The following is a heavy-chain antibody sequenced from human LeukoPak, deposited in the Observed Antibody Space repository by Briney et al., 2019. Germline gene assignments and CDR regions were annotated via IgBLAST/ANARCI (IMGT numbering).Heavy chain of an antibody. Sequence: SVKVSCKASGGTFSSYAISWVRQAPGQGLEWMGGIIPIFGTANYAQKFQGRVTITTDESTSTAYMELSSLISDDTAVYYCARGEPAAGTNAFDIWGQGTLVTVSS. CDR1: GGTFSSYA. V-gene: IGHV1-69*05. D-gene: IGHD6-13*01. J-gene: IGHJ3*02. CDR2: IIPIFGTA. CDR3: ARGEPAAGTNAFDI.